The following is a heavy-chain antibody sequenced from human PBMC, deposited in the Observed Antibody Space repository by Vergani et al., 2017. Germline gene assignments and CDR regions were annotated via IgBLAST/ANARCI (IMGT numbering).Heavy chain of an antibody. V-gene: IGHV1-69*06. D-gene: IGHD3-3*01. CDR2: IITIFGTA. J-gene: IGHJ6*03. Sequence: QVQLVQSGAEVKKPGSSVKVSCKASGGTFSSYAISWVRQAPGQGLEWMGGIITIFGTANYAQKFQGRVTITADKSTSTAYMELSSLRSEDTAVYYCARGPNPYELWSCQTPFVNYYYYMDVWGKGTTVTVSS. CDR3: ARGPNPYELWSCQTPFVNYYYYMDV. CDR1: GGTFSSYA.